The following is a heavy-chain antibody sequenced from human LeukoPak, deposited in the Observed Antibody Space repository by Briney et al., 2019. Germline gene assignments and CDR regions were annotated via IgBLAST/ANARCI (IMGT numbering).Heavy chain of an antibody. J-gene: IGHJ4*02. Sequence: GGSLRLSCAASGFTFSNAWMSWVRKAPGKGLEWVGRIKSKTDGGTTDYAAPVKGRFTISRDDSKNTLYLQMNSLKTEDTAVYYCTTGDTAMVIEDYFDYWGQGTLVTVSS. V-gene: IGHV3-15*01. D-gene: IGHD5-18*01. CDR1: GFTFSNAW. CDR3: TTGDTAMVIEDYFDY. CDR2: IKSKTDGGTT.